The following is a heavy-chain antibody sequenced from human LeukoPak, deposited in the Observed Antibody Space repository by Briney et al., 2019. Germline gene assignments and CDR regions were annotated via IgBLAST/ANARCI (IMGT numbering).Heavy chain of an antibody. Sequence: SETPSLTCTVSGGSISSYYWSWIRQPPGKGLEWIGYIYYSGSTNYNPSLKSRVTISVDTSKNQSSLKLSSVTAADTAVYYCARGCSSTSCYGSGVWFDPWGQGTLVTVSS. CDR2: IYYSGST. CDR1: GGSISSYY. D-gene: IGHD2-2*01. CDR3: ARGCSSTSCYGSGVWFDP. V-gene: IGHV4-59*01. J-gene: IGHJ5*02.